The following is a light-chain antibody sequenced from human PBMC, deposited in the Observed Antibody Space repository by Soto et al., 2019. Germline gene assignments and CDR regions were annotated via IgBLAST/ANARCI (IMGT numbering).Light chain of an antibody. CDR1: SAHNTYA. CDR2: INSDGSH. V-gene: IGLV4-69*01. Sequence: QLVLTQSPSASASLGASVNLTCTLSSAHNTYAIAWHQQQPQKGPRFLLKINSDGSHNKGDGIPDRFSGSSSGAERYLTISSLQSEDEADYYCQTWGTGIWVFGAGTQLTVL. CDR3: QTWGTGIWV. J-gene: IGLJ3*02.